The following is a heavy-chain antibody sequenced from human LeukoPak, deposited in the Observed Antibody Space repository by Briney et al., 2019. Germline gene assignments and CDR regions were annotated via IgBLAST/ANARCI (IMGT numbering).Heavy chain of an antibody. V-gene: IGHV3-30*18. J-gene: IGHJ4*02. CDR1: GFSFSTYV. D-gene: IGHD6-13*01. Sequence: GGSLRLSCATSGFSFSTYVMSWVRQAPGKGLEWVAVISYDGSNKYYADSVKGRFTISRDNSKNTLYLQMNSPRAEDTAVYYCAKDWLYSSSWQTDYWGQGTLVTVSS. CDR3: AKDWLYSSSWQTDY. CDR2: ISYDGSNK.